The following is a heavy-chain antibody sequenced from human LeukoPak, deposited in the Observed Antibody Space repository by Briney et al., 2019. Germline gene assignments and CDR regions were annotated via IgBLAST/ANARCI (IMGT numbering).Heavy chain of an antibody. CDR1: GGTFSSYA. Sequence: SVKVSCKASGGTFSSYAISWVRQAPGQGLEWMGGIIPIFGTANYAQKFQGRVTITADESTSTAYMELSSLRSDDTAVYYCARGPVVVPAGTWFDPWGQGTLVTVSS. J-gene: IGHJ5*02. CDR2: IIPIFGTA. D-gene: IGHD2-2*01. V-gene: IGHV1-69*13. CDR3: ARGPVVVPAGTWFDP.